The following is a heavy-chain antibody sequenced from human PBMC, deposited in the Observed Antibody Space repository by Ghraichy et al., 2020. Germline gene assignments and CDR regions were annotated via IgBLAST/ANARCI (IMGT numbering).Heavy chain of an antibody. Sequence: SETLSLTCSVSGGSLTDKFWSWIRQPAGKGLEWIGRIWSSGDANYNPSLRSRVTMSVDTSKNQFSLKLTSVTAADTAVYYCARDSGKTTVLNWFDPWGQGILVTVSS. CDR2: IWSSGDA. D-gene: IGHD4/OR15-4a*01. J-gene: IGHJ5*02. CDR3: ARDSGKTTVLNWFDP. CDR1: GGSLTDKF. V-gene: IGHV4-4*07.